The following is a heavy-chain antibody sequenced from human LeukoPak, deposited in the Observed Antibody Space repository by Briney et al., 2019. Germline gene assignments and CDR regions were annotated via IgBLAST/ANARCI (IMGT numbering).Heavy chain of an antibody. V-gene: IGHV4-31*03. Sequence: SQTLSLTCTVSGSSISSGGYYWSWIRQHPGKGLEWIGYIYYSGGTYYNPSLKSRVTISVDTSKNQFSLKLSSVTAADTAVYYCARMWITGTTGAFDIWGQGTMVTVSS. CDR2: IYYSGGT. CDR1: GSSISSGGYY. D-gene: IGHD1-20*01. J-gene: IGHJ3*02. CDR3: ARMWITGTTGAFDI.